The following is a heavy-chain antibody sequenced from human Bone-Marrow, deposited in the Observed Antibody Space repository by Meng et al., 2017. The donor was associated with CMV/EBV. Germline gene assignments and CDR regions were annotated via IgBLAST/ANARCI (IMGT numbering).Heavy chain of an antibody. CDR2: ISSSSSYI. CDR3: ARDRPVLRYFDRLGKDDY. J-gene: IGHJ4*02. D-gene: IGHD3-9*01. CDR1: GFTVSSNY. Sequence: GESLKISCAASGFTVSSNYMSWVRQAPGKGLEWVSSISSSSSYIYYADSVKGRFTISRDNAKNSLYLQMNSLRAEDTAVYYCARDRPVLRYFDRLGKDDYWGQGTLVTVSS. V-gene: IGHV3-21*01.